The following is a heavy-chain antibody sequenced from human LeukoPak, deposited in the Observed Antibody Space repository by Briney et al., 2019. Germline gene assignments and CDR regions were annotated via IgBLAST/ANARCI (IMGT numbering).Heavy chain of an antibody. J-gene: IGHJ4*02. CDR3: ARDTARTLTTYLGYFDY. D-gene: IGHD4-17*01. CDR2: IKQDGSEK. CDR1: GFTFSSNW. V-gene: IGHV3-7*01. Sequence: GGSLRLSCAASGFTFSSNWMSWVRQAPRKRLEWVANIKQDGSEKYYVDSVKGRFTISRDNAKNSLYLQMNSLRAEDTAVYYCARDTARTLTTYLGYFDYWGQGTLVTVSS.